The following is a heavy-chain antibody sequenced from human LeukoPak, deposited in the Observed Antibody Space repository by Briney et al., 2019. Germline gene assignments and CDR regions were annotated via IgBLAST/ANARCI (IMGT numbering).Heavy chain of an antibody. CDR3: AVMTAMVNFGY. Sequence: PGGSLRLSCAASGFTFDDYAMHWVRQAPGKGLEWVSGISWNSGSIGYADSVKGRFTISRDNAKNSLYLQMNSLRAEDTALYYCAVMTAMVNFGYWGQGTLVTVSS. CDR2: ISWNSGSI. V-gene: IGHV3-9*01. D-gene: IGHD5-18*01. CDR1: GFTFDDYA. J-gene: IGHJ4*02.